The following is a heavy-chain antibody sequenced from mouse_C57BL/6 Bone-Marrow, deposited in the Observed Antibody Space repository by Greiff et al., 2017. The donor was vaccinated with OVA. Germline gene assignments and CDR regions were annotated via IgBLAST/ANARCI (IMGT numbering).Heavy chain of an antibody. D-gene: IGHD1-1*01. J-gene: IGHJ2*01. CDR1: GYTFTGYW. CDR3: ARGEIVYYYGSSFYFDY. CDR2: ILPGSGST. Sequence: QVQLQQSGAELMKPGASVKLSCKATGYTFTGYWIEWVKQRPGHGLEWIGEILPGSGSTNYNEKFKGKATFTADTSSNTAYMQLSSLTTEDSAIYYGARGEIVYYYGSSFYFDYWGQGTTLTVSS. V-gene: IGHV1-9*01.